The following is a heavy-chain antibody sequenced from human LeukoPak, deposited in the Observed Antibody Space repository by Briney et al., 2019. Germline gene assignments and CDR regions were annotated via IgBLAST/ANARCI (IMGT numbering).Heavy chain of an antibody. Sequence: SETLSLTCTVSGYSISSGYYWGWIRQPPGKGLEWIGYIYYSGSTNYNPSLKSRVTISVDTSKNQFSLKLSSVTAADTAVYYCARGGSSWSFRYWGQGTLVTVSS. V-gene: IGHV4-38-2*02. CDR1: GYSISSGYY. CDR2: IYYSGST. J-gene: IGHJ4*02. D-gene: IGHD6-13*01. CDR3: ARGGSSWSFRY.